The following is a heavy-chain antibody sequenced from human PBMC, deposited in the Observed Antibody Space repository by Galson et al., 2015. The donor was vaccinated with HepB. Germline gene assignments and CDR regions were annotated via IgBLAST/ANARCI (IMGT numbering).Heavy chain of an antibody. Sequence: SLRLSCAASGFSFTRYAMTWVRQDPGKGLEWVSSITSSGGNSYYTDSVKGRLTVSRHNSKKTLLLQLNSLRAEETAMYFCAKDGIMVANNPYHFHYWGQGTLVTVSS. CDR3: AKDGIMVANNPYHFHY. D-gene: IGHD2-15*01. CDR1: GFSFTRYA. V-gene: IGHV3-23*01. CDR2: ITSSGGNS. J-gene: IGHJ4*02.